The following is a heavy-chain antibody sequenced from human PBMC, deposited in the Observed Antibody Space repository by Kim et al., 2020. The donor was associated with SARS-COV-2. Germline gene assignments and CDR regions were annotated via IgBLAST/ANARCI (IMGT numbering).Heavy chain of an antibody. D-gene: IGHD3-3*01. V-gene: IGHV5-51*01. CDR3: ARYRYITIFSSTNWYFDL. J-gene: IGHJ2*01. CDR1: GYSFTSYW. CDR2: IYPGDSDT. Sequence: GESLQISCKGSGYSFTSYWIGWVRQMPGKGLEWMGIIYPGDSDTRYSPSFQGQVTISADKSISTAYLQWSSLKASDTAMYYCARYRYITIFSSTNWYFDLWGRGTLVTVSS.